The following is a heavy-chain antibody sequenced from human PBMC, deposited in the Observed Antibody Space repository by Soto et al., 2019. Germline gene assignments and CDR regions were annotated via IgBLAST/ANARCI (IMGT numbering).Heavy chain of an antibody. CDR1: GFTFSSYA. CDR3: AKSNDVVVVAAAQNWFDH. Sequence: GSLRLSCAASGFTFSSYAMSWVRQAPGKGLEWVSAISGSGGSTYYADSVKGRFTISRDNSKNTLYLQMNSLRAEDTAVYYCAKSNDVVVVAAAQNWFDHWGQGTLVTVSS. V-gene: IGHV3-23*01. CDR2: ISGSGGST. D-gene: IGHD2-15*01. J-gene: IGHJ5*02.